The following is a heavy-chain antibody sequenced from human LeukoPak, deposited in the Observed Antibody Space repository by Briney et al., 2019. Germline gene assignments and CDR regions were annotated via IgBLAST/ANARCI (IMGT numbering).Heavy chain of an antibody. CDR2: ISAYNGNT. J-gene: IGHJ4*02. D-gene: IGHD5-18*01. CDR3: ARTALDTTTYFHY. CDR1: GYTFSSYG. Sequence: GASVKVSCKASGYTFSSYGISWVRQAPGQGLEWMAWISAYNGNTKYAQKLQGRVTMTTDTSTSTAYMELRSLRSDDTAVYYCARTALDTTTYFHYWGQGTLVTVSS. V-gene: IGHV1-18*01.